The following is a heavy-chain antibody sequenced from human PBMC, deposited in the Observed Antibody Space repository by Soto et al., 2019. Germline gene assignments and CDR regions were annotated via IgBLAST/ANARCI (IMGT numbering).Heavy chain of an antibody. CDR2: ISGTGGTT. CDR1: GFTFSSYA. D-gene: IGHD6-13*01. V-gene: IGHV3-23*01. CDR3: AKGQFSSRWYFDS. J-gene: IGHJ4*02. Sequence: EVQLLESGGGLVQPGGSLRLSCAASGFTFSSYAMNWVRQAPGKGPEWVSFISGTGGTTNYADSVKGRFTISRANSNDTLYLEMNSLRAEDTAVYYCAKGQFSSRWYFDSWGQGTLVTVSA.